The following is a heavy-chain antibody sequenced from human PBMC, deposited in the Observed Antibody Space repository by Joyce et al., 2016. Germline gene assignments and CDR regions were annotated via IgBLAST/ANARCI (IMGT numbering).Heavy chain of an antibody. D-gene: IGHD5-24*01. CDR2: IYPGDSDT. V-gene: IGHV5-51*01. J-gene: IGHJ4*02. CDR3: ARWLQSVGIEY. Sequence: EVQLVQSGAEVKKPGESLKISCKGSGYSFTNYWIAWVRQMPGKGLEGMGIIYPGDSDTRYSPSCQGQVTISADKSISTAYLQWGSLKASDTAMYYCARWLQSVGIEYWGQGTLVTVSS. CDR1: GYSFTNYW.